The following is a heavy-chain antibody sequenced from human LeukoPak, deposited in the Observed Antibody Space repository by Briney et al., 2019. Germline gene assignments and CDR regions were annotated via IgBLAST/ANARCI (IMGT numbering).Heavy chain of an antibody. CDR1: GGTFSSYA. V-gene: IGHV1-69*13. D-gene: IGHD2-2*01. CDR2: IIPIFGTA. J-gene: IGHJ5*02. Sequence: ASVKVSCKASGGTFSSYAISWVRPAPGQGLEWMGGIIPIFGTANYAQKFQGRVTITADESTSTAYMELSSLRSEDTAVYYCARHLPLYCSSTSCYDGWFDPWGQGTLVTVSS. CDR3: ARHLPLYCSSTSCYDGWFDP.